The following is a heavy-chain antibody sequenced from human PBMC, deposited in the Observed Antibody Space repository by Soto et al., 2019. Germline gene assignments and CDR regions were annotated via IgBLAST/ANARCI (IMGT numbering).Heavy chain of an antibody. Sequence: PGGSLRLSCAASGFTFSDYYMSWIRQAPGKGLEWVSYISSSGSTIYYADSVKGRFTISRDNAKNSLYLQMNSLRAEDTAVYYCARASSRAAAAYWDTSDVWGKGTTVTVSS. V-gene: IGHV3-11*01. D-gene: IGHD6-13*01. CDR1: GFTFSDYY. CDR3: ARASSRAAAAYWDTSDV. J-gene: IGHJ6*04. CDR2: ISSSGSTI.